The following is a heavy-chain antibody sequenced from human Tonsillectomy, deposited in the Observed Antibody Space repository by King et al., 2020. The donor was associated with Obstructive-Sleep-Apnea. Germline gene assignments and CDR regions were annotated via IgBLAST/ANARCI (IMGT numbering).Heavy chain of an antibody. CDR3: AKDMGGGPAANFDY. Sequence: VQLVESGGGLVQPGGSLRLSCAASGFTFSKFAMSWVRQAPGRGLEWVSAISVSTAGTGSYYADSVKGRFTLSRDNSKNTLYLHMNSLRADDTALYYCAKDMGGGPAANFDYWGQGTLVTVSS. CDR1: GFTFSKFA. J-gene: IGHJ4*02. V-gene: IGHV3-23*04. CDR2: ISVSTAGTGS. D-gene: IGHD2-2*01.